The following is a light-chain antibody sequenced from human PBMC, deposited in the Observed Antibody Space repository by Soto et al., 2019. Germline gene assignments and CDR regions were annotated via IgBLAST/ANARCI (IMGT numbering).Light chain of an antibody. Sequence: ETVLTQSPGTLSLSPGERATLSCRASQIISSSYLAWYQQKPGQAPRLLIYGASSRATGIPDRFSGSGSGTDFTLSISRVEPEDFAVYYCQQYGNSPYTFGQGTNLEIK. J-gene: IGKJ2*01. CDR3: QQYGNSPYT. CDR2: GAS. V-gene: IGKV3-20*01. CDR1: QIISSSY.